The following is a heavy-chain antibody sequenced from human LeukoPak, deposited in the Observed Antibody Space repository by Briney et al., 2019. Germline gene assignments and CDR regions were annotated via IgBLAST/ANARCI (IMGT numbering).Heavy chain of an antibody. V-gene: IGHV3-33*01. CDR2: IWYDGSNK. Sequence: PGGSLRLSCAASGFTFSSYGMHWVRQAPGKGLEWVAVIWYDGSNKYYADSVKGRFTISRDNSKNTLYLQMNSLRAEDTAVYYCARDGGYSYGTGGTFDYWGQGTLVTVPS. CDR3: ARDGGYSYGTGGTFDY. J-gene: IGHJ4*02. CDR1: GFTFSSYG. D-gene: IGHD5-18*01.